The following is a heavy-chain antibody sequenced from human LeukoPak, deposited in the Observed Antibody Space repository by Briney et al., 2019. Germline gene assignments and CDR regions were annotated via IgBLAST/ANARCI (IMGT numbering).Heavy chain of an antibody. CDR2: IRYDGSNK. J-gene: IGHJ4*02. V-gene: IGHV3-33*01. CDR3: ARGGRPPLDY. CDR1: GFTFSSYG. D-gene: IGHD3-16*01. Sequence: GGSLRLSCAASGFTFSSYGMHWVRQAPGKGLEWAAVIRYDGSNKYYADSVKGRFTISRDNSKNTLYLQMNSLRAEDTAVYYCARGGRPPLDYWGQGTLVTVSS.